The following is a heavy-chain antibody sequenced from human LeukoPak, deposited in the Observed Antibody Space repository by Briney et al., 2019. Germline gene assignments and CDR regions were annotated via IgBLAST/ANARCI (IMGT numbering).Heavy chain of an antibody. CDR2: IYPGDSDT. Sequence: NAGESLKISCKGSGYSFTSYWIGWVRQMPGKGLEWMGTIYPGDSDTSYSPSFQGQFTISADKSISTAYLQWSSLKAADTAMCYCARLESGYSGYDGTYFDYWCQGTLVTVSS. CDR1: GYSFTSYW. J-gene: IGHJ4*02. D-gene: IGHD5-12*01. V-gene: IGHV5-51*01. CDR3: ARLESGYSGYDGTYFDY.